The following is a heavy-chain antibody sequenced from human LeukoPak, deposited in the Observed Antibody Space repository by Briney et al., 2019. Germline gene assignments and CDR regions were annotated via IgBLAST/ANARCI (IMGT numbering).Heavy chain of an antibody. CDR1: GFTFSSYA. V-gene: IGHV3-66*01. CDR3: ASGGTAMAQAYYYYYYGMDV. D-gene: IGHD5-18*01. Sequence: GGSLRLSCAASGFTFSSYAMSWVRQAPGKGLEWVSVIYSGGSTYYADSVKGRFTISRDNSKNTLYLQMNSLRAEDTAVYYCASGGTAMAQAYYYYYYGMDVWGQGTTVTVSS. J-gene: IGHJ6*02. CDR2: IYSGGST.